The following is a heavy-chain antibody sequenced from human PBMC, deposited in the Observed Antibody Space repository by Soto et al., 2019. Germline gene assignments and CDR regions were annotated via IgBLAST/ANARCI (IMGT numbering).Heavy chain of an antibody. CDR1: GFTFDYYN. D-gene: IGHD6-13*01. J-gene: IGHJ6*02. CDR3: AREAAGNYYYYGMDV. Sequence: PGGSLRLSCAASGFTFDYYNFNWVRQAPGKGLEWVSSISTTSTYTYFADSVKGRFTISRDNANNSLYLQMNSLRAEDTAVYYCAREAAGNYYYYGMDVWGQGTTVTVSS. CDR2: ISTTSTYT. V-gene: IGHV3-21*01.